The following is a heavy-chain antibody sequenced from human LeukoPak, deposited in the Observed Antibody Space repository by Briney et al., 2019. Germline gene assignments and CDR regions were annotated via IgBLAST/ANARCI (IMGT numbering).Heavy chain of an antibody. J-gene: IGHJ4*02. D-gene: IGHD3-22*01. V-gene: IGHV1-69*04. Sequence: VKVXXKGSGGSFSSYGISWVRQAPGQGLEWRGGIIPILGIANSAQKFQARVTITAHKSPSTAYMELSSLRSEDTAVYYCARDQKPSYYDSSGYYYNYWGQGTLVTVSS. CDR2: IIPILGIA. CDR1: GGSFSSYG. CDR3: ARDQKPSYYDSSGYYYNY.